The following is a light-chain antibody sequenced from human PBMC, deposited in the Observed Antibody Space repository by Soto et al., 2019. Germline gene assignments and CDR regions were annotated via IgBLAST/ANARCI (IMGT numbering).Light chain of an antibody. CDR3: LQYNEWSS. Sequence: RGTFXFRASQTIRSWLAWYQQKPGKAPKLLIYKASTLKSGVPSRFSGSGSWTEFKLAFGRLLRYDYASYSCLQYNEWSSFGEGTKVDI. V-gene: IGKV1-5*03. CDR2: KAS. J-gene: IGKJ1*01. CDR1: QTIRSW.